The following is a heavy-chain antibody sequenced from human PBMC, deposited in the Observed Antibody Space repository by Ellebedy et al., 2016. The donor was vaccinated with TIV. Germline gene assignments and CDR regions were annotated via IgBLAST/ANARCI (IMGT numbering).Heavy chain of an antibody. Sequence: ASVKVSCKGSGYSFTSYWIGWVRQMPGKGLEWMGIIYPGDSDTRYSPSFQGQVTISADKSISTAYLQWSSLKASDTAMYYCARHVSYGGGPGGSDYWGQGTLVTVSS. CDR2: IYPGDSDT. V-gene: IGHV5-51*01. CDR1: GYSFTSYW. J-gene: IGHJ4*02. D-gene: IGHD4-23*01. CDR3: ARHVSYGGGPGGSDY.